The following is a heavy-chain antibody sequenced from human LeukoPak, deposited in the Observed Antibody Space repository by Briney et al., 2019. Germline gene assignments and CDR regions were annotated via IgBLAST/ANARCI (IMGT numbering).Heavy chain of an antibody. CDR2: ISGSGGST. V-gene: IGHV3-23*01. CDR1: GFTFSSYA. CDR3: AKAWGGYCGGGSCYDDY. J-gene: IGHJ4*02. Sequence: PGGSLRLSCAAPGFTFSSYAMSWVRQAPGKGLEWGSAISGSGGSTYYADSVQGPFTLSRDNSKNTLYLQMNSLRAEDTTVYYSAKAWGGYCGGGSCYDDYWGQGTLVTVSS. D-gene: IGHD2-15*01.